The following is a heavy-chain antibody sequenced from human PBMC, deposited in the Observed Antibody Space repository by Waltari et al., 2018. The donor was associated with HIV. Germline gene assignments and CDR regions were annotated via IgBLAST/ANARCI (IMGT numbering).Heavy chain of an antibody. CDR3: ARGYCSGGSCYSGFYGMDV. D-gene: IGHD2-15*01. V-gene: IGHV1-69*01. CDR2: IIPIFGTA. Sequence: GQGLEWMGGIIPIFGTANYAQKFQGRVTITADESTSTAYMELSSLRSEDTAVYYCARGYCSGGSCYSGFYGMDVWGQGTTVTVSS. J-gene: IGHJ6*02.